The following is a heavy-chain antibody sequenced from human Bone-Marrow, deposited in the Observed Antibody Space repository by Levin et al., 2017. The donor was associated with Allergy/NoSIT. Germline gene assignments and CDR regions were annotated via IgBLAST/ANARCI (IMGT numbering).Heavy chain of an antibody. CDR1: GFTFSSYG. V-gene: IGHV3-30*18. CDR2: ISYDGSKK. D-gene: IGHD3-22*01. Sequence: GGSLRLSCAASGFTFSSYGMHWVRQAPGKGLEWVAVISYDGSKKYYADSVKGRFTISRDNSKNTLYVEMNRLRVEDTAVYYCAKALLLYYYDSSLADYWGQGTLVTVSS. J-gene: IGHJ4*02. CDR3: AKALLLYYYDSSLADY.